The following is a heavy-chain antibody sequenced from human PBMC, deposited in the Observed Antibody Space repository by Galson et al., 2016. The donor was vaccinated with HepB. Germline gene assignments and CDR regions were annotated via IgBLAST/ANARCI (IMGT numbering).Heavy chain of an antibody. CDR2: VSYRRTT. D-gene: IGHD1-26*01. CDR3: ARDSSGSYYTFDL. V-gene: IGHV4-59*01. Sequence: ETLSLTCTVSVGSISTSFWSWIRQPPGKGLEWSGYVSYRRTTDYNSSLKSRVTISVDASKNPVSLKLTSVSAADAAVYYCARDSSGSYYTFDLWGQGTMVTVSS. CDR1: VGSISTSF. J-gene: IGHJ3*01.